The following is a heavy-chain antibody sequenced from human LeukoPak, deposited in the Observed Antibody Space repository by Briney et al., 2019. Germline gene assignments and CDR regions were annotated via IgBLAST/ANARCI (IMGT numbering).Heavy chain of an antibody. J-gene: IGHJ4*02. CDR1: GFTFINYG. Sequence: GGSLRLSCAGSGFTFINYGMIWVRQAPGKGLEWVSVIHTGGTTHYADSVKGRFTISKDNSNNTVYLQMNSVRVEDTAVYYCARVWFGYFFQWGQGALVTVSS. V-gene: IGHV3-53*01. CDR3: ARVWFGYFFQ. D-gene: IGHD3-10*01. CDR2: IHTGGTT.